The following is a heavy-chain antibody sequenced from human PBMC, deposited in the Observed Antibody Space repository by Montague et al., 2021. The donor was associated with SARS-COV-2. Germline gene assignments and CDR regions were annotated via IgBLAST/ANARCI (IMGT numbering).Heavy chain of an antibody. CDR2: IYSSGST. CDR1: GGSLSSYY. J-gene: IGHJ1*01. CDR3: ARHVTGSYNPFDH. V-gene: IGHV4-59*08. D-gene: IGHD1-26*01. Sequence: SETLSLTCTVSGGSLSSYYWSWIRQPPGKGLEWIGYIYSSGSTNYNPSLKSRVTMSVDTSKNQFSLILTSVTAADTAVYYCARHVTGSYNPFDHWGQGSTVTVSS.